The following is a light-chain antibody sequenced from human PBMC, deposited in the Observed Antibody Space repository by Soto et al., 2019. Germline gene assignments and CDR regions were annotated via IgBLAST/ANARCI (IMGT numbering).Light chain of an antibody. CDR3: QQRSNWPHT. Sequence: EIVMTQSPVTLSVSPGERATLSCRASQSVRRNLAWYQQKPGQAPRLLISGASTRATGIPARFSGSGSGTEFTLTISSLEPEDFAVYYCQQRSNWPHTFGQGTRLEI. J-gene: IGKJ5*01. V-gene: IGKV3-15*01. CDR1: QSVRRN. CDR2: GAS.